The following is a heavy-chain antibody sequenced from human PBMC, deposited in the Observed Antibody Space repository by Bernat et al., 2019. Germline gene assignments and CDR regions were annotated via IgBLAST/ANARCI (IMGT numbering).Heavy chain of an antibody. CDR2: ISSSSTI. CDR1: GFTFSTYS. J-gene: IGHJ4*02. V-gene: IGHV3-48*01. D-gene: IGHD7-27*01. CDR3: ARGATGDRLGY. Sequence: EVQLVESGGGLVQPGGSLRLSCAASGFTFSTYSMNWVRQDPGKGLEWVSYISSSSTIYYADSVKGRFTISRDNAKNSLYLQMNSLRVEDTAVYYCARGATGDRLGYWGQGILVTVSS.